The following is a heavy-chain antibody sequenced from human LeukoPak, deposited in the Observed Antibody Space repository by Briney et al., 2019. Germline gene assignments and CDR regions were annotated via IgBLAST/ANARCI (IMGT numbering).Heavy chain of an antibody. V-gene: IGHV4-34*01. CDR3: ASSTVTTGIVVY. D-gene: IGHD4-17*01. Sequence: SETLSLTCAVYGGSFSGYYWSWIRQPPGKGLEWIGENNHSGSTNYNPSLKSRVTISVDTSKNQFSLKLSSVTAADTAVYYCASSTVTTGIVVYWGQGTLVTVSS. J-gene: IGHJ4*02. CDR1: GGSFSGYY. CDR2: NNHSGST.